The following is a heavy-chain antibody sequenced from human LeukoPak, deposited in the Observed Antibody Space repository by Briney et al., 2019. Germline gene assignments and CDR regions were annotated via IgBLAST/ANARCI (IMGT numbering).Heavy chain of an antibody. CDR2: IKSKTDGGTT. D-gene: IGHD1-1*01. CDR3: TTALYDWHDLHY. V-gene: IGHV3-15*01. Sequence: GGSLRLSCAASGFTFSDGWMNWVRQAPGKGLEWVGRIKSKTDGGTTDYAAPVKGRFTISRDDSKNTLYLHMNSLKTEHTAVYYCTTALYDWHDLHYWGQGTLLTVSS. CDR1: GFTFSDGW. J-gene: IGHJ4*02.